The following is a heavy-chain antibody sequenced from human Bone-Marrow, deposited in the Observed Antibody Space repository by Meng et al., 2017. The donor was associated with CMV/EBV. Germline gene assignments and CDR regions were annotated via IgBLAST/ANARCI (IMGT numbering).Heavy chain of an antibody. J-gene: IGHJ4*02. Sequence: GESLKISCAASGFTFSSYGMHWVRQAPGKGLEWVAFIRYDGSNKYYADSVKGRFTISRGNSKNTLYLQMNSLRAEDTAVYYCAKDGAYGYSSSWYPLDYWGQGTLVTVSS. D-gene: IGHD6-13*01. CDR2: IRYDGSNK. CDR3: AKDGAYGYSSSWYPLDY. V-gene: IGHV3-30*02. CDR1: GFTFSSYG.